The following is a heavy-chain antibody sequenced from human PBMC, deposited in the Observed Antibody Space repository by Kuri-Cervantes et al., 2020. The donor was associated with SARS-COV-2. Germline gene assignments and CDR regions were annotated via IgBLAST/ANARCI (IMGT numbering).Heavy chain of an antibody. CDR2: SSGYNGNT. Sequence: ASVKVSCKASGYTFTNYGISWVRQAPGQGLEWMGWSSGYNGNTNYAQEVQGRVTMTADISTSTAYMELRRLRSDDTAVYYCARSRHCSSTSCYGGYYMDVWGKGTAVTVSS. V-gene: IGHV1-18*04. CDR3: ARSRHCSSTSCYGGYYMDV. CDR1: GYTFTNYG. J-gene: IGHJ6*03. D-gene: IGHD2-2*01.